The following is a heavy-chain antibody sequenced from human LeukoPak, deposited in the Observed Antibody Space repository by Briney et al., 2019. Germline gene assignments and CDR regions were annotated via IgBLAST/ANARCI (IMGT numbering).Heavy chain of an antibody. CDR2: IYHSGST. D-gene: IGHD4-23*01. Sequence: PSETLSLTCTVSGYSISSGFYWGWIRQPPGKGLECIGSIYHSGSTYYNPSLKSRVTISVDPSKNQFSLTLSSVTAADTAMYYCARAVGTSRNFFDYWGQGTLVPVSS. CDR1: GYSISSGFY. CDR3: ARAVGTSRNFFDY. V-gene: IGHV4-38-2*02. J-gene: IGHJ4*02.